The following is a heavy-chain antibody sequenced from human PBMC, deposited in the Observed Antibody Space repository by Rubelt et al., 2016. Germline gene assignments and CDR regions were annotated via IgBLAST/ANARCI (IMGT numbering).Heavy chain of an antibody. V-gene: IGHV4-34*10. CDR1: GESFSGHF. CDR3: ARDPRYHGSGSPFDY. D-gene: IGHD3-10*01. J-gene: IGHJ4*02. Sequence: QVQLQESGPGLVKPSETLSLTCAVYGESFSGHFWSWIRQPPGKGLEWIGEISHRGSTSYNPSLKSRVTFSVDSSKNQFSPKLSSVTAADTAVYYCARDPRYHGSGSPFDYWGQGTLVTVSS. CDR2: ISHRGST.